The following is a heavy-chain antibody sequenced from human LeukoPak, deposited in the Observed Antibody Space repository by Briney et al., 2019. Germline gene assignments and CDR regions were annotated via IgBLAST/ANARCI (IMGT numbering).Heavy chain of an antibody. CDR3: ASYYYDSSGYPLFDY. V-gene: IGHV3-53*01. CDR2: IYSGGST. J-gene: IGHJ4*02. Sequence: PGGSLRLSCAASGFTVSSNYMSWVRQAPGKGLEWVSVIYSGGSTYYADSVKGRFTISRDNSKNTLYLQMNSLRAEDTAVYYCASYYYDSSGYPLFDYWGQGTLVTVSS. D-gene: IGHD3-22*01. CDR1: GFTVSSNY.